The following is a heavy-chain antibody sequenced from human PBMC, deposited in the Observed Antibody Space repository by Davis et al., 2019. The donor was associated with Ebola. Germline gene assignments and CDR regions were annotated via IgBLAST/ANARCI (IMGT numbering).Heavy chain of an antibody. CDR2: ASHDGTTT. CDR1: GFPFSNYS. CDR3: ARAVPGKEDLDF. D-gene: IGHD6-19*01. J-gene: IGHJ4*02. Sequence: PGGSLRLSCATSGFPFSNYSMHCVRQTPDRGLECVAVASHDGTTTFYEDSVKGRFTISRDNSKSSLYLQLNRLRTEDTAVYFCARAVPGKEDLDFWGQGTLVTVSS. V-gene: IGHV3-30*04.